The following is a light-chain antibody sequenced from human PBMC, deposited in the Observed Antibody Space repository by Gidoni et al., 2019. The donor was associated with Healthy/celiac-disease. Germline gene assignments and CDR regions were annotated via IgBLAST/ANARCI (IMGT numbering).Light chain of an antibody. CDR3: QQYGSSRLT. Sequence: IVLTQSPGTLPLSPGERATLSCRASQSVSSSYLAWYQQKPGQAPRLLIYGASSRATGIPDRFSGSGSGTDFTLTISRLEPEDFAVYYCQQYGSSRLTFGGGTKVEIK. J-gene: IGKJ4*01. V-gene: IGKV3-20*01. CDR2: GAS. CDR1: QSVSSSY.